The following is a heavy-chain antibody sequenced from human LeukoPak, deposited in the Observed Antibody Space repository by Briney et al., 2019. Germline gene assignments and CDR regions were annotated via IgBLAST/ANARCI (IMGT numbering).Heavy chain of an antibody. CDR2: IYYSGST. D-gene: IGHD6-25*01. V-gene: IGHV4-59*11. CDR3: AREKAPSGYFDY. CDR1: GGSISSHY. J-gene: IGHJ4*02. Sequence: SETLSLTCTVSGGSISSHYWSWIRQSPGKGLEWIGYIYYSGSTNYNPSLKSRVTISVDTSKNQFSLKLSSVTAADTAVYYCAREKAPSGYFDYWGQGTLVTVSS.